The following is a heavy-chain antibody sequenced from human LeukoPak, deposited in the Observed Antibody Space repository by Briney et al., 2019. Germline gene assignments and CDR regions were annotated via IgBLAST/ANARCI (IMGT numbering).Heavy chain of an antibody. J-gene: IGHJ5*02. CDR3: ARYRRGVADTWFDR. Sequence: ASVTVSYTASGYTFTSYGISGVRQAPGQGLEWMGWSSTYNGNTNYAQRLQGRVTTTTDTSTRTAYMELRSLRSEETAVYYCARYRRGVADTWFDRGGQ. CDR1: GYTFTSYG. CDR2: SSTYNGNT. D-gene: IGHD1-26*01. V-gene: IGHV1-18*01.